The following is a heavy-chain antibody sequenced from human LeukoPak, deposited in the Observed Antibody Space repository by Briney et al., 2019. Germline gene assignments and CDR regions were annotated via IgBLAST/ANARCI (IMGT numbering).Heavy chain of an antibody. D-gene: IGHD6-19*01. CDR1: GFTFSSYA. Sequence: GGSLRLSCAASGFTFSSYAMSWVRQAPGKGLEWVSAIPGGGGSTYYADSVKGRFTISRDNSKNALYLQMNSLRAEDTAVYYCAKIHPPTTVAVAGSDLDYWGQGTLVTVSS. CDR3: AKIHPPTTVAVAGSDLDY. J-gene: IGHJ4*02. CDR2: IPGGGGST. V-gene: IGHV3-23*01.